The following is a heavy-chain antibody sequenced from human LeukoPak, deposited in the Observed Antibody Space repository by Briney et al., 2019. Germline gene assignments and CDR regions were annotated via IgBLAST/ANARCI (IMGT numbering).Heavy chain of an antibody. CDR1: GFTYSSYW. V-gene: IGHV3-7*01. CDR2: IKQDGSEK. Sequence: PGGSLRLSCAASGFTYSSYWMSWVRQAPGKGLEWVANIKQDGSEKYYVDSVEGRFTISRDNAKNSLYLQMNSLRAEDTAVYYCAREWGSGSYAHFDYWGQGTLVTVSS. D-gene: IGHD3-10*01. J-gene: IGHJ4*02. CDR3: AREWGSGSYAHFDY.